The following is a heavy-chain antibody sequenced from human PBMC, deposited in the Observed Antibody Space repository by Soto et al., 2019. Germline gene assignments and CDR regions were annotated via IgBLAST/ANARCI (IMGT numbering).Heavy chain of an antibody. V-gene: IGHV3-23*01. D-gene: IGHD3-10*01. CDR1: GFTFTNYA. J-gene: IGHJ6*02. Sequence: PGGSLRLSCAASGFTFTNYAMSWVRQAPGKGLEWVSGISSDGGTKYYADSVKGRFTISRDNSKNTLYLQMNSLRAEDTAVYYCARGEEYYGSGSYRAYYYYGMDVWGQGTTVTVSS. CDR3: ARGEEYYGSGSYRAYYYYGMDV. CDR2: ISSDGGTK.